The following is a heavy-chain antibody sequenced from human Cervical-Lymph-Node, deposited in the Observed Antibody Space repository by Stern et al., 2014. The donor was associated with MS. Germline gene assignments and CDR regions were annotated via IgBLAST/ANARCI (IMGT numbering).Heavy chain of an antibody. V-gene: IGHV5-51*01. J-gene: IGHJ4*02. D-gene: IGHD5-24*01. CDR1: GYSFPVFW. CDR3: ARRDMSTTRYFDS. CDR2: IYSGDGAT. Sequence: EVQLVESGPEVKKPGESLRISCKASGYSFPVFWIGWVRQMSGRGLEWMGIIYSGDGATRYSPSFQGQVTMSGDPSTPPASLPRRSLKASDTAIYYCARRDMSTTRYFDSWGQGTLVTGPS.